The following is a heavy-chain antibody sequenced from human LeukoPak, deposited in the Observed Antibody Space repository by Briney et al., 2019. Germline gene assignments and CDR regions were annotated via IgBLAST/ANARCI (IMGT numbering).Heavy chain of an antibody. Sequence: GGSLRLSCAASGFTFSNYGMHWVRQAPGKGLEWVTFIRYDGSNTYYSDSVKGRFTISRDNSKNTLYVQMNSLRAEDTAVYYCAKEWDILTGYGHDCWGQGTLVTVSS. V-gene: IGHV3-30*02. CDR2: IRYDGSNT. J-gene: IGHJ4*02. CDR1: GFTFSNYG. CDR3: AKEWDILTGYGHDC. D-gene: IGHD3-9*01.